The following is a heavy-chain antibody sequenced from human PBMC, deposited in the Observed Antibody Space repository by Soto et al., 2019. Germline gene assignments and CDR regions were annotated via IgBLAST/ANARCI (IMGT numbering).Heavy chain of an antibody. J-gene: IGHJ4*02. CDR1: GGSVSSGSYY. Sequence: QVQLQESGPGLVKPSETLSLTCTVSGGSVSSGSYYWSWIRQPPGKGLERIGYIYYSGSTNYNASLTSRGTTAVDTSKNQFSLKLSSVTAADTAVYYCARVFCCDPLYFAYWCQGTLVPVS. D-gene: IGHD2-15*01. CDR3: ARVFCCDPLYFAY. V-gene: IGHV4-61*01. CDR2: IYYSGST.